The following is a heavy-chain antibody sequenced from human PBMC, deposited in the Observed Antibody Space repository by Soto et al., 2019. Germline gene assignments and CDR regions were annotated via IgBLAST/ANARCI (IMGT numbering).Heavy chain of an antibody. CDR3: ARVADCSGGRCSSYLVH. D-gene: IGHD2-15*01. Sequence: GGNPRLSCAASGFTVSDYEMNWVRQAPGKGLECVSKTRSSSTSVFYADSVKGRFTISTDSAKNSLHLQISSLRVEDTAIYYCARVADCSGGRCSSYLVHWGQGTLVTVSP. CDR2: TRSSSTSV. CDR1: GFTVSDYE. J-gene: IGHJ4*02. V-gene: IGHV3-48*03.